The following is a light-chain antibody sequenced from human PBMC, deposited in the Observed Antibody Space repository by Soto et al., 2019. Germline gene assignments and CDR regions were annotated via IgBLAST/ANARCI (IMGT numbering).Light chain of an antibody. V-gene: IGKV3-20*01. CDR2: GAS. CDR1: QSVSSSY. J-gene: IGKJ3*01. CDR3: QQYGSSLFT. Sequence: EIVLTQSPGTLSLSPGERATLSCRASQSVSSSYLAWYQQKPGQAPRLLIYGASSRATGIPDRFSGSGSGTDLPLTISRLEPEDFAVYYCQQYGSSLFTFGPGTKVDIK.